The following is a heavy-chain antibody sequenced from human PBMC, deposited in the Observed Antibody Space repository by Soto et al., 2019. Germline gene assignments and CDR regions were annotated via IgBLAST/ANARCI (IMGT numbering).Heavy chain of an antibody. CDR3: ARQKVGATSDY. V-gene: IGHV5-10-1*01. D-gene: IGHD1-26*01. CDR2: IDPSDSYT. J-gene: IGHJ4*02. Sequence: GESLKISCQGSGYSFAGHWISWVRQVPGKGLEWMGRIDPSDSYTNYSPSFQGHVTMSADKSVKTAYLQWSSLRASDTGIYFCARQKVGATSDYWGQGTLVTVS. CDR1: GYSFAGHW.